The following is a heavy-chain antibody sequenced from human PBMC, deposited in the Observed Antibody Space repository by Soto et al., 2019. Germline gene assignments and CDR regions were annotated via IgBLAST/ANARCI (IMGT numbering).Heavy chain of an antibody. V-gene: IGHV1-69*12. Sequence: QVQLVQSGAEVKKPGSSVKVSCKASGGTFSSYAISWVRQAPGRGLEWMGGIIPIFGTANYAQKFQGRVTITADESTSTAYMELSSLRSEDTAVYYCARCASPFMVILYYFDYWGQGTLVTVSS. J-gene: IGHJ4*02. CDR3: ARCASPFMVILYYFDY. CDR2: IIPIFGTA. CDR1: GGTFSSYA. D-gene: IGHD3-16*01.